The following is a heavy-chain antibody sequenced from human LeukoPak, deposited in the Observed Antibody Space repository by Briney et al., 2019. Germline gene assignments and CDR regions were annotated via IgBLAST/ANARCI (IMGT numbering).Heavy chain of an antibody. CDR2: ISAYNGNT. CDR1: GYTFTSYG. D-gene: IGHD3-3*01. V-gene: IGHV1-18*01. CDR3: ARGRNALRFLETEFDY. Sequence: ASAKVSCKASGYTFTSYGISWVRQAPGQGLEWMGWISAYNGNTNYAQKLQGRVTMTTDTSTSTAYMELRSLRSDDTAVYYCARGRNALRFLETEFDYWGQGTLVTVSS. J-gene: IGHJ4*02.